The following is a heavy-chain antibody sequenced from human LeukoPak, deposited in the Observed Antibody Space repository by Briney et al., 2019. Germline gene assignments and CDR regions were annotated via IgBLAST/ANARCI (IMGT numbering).Heavy chain of an antibody. CDR1: GYSISSGYY. CDR3: ARAPRLRFDY. D-gene: IGHD5-12*01. V-gene: IGHV4-38-2*02. J-gene: IGHJ4*02. CDR2: IYHSGST. Sequence: SETLSLTCTVSGYSISSGYYWGWIRQPPGRGLEWIGSIYHSGSTYYNPSLKSRVTISVDTSKNQFSLKLSSVTAADTAVYYCARAPRLRFDYWGQGALVTVSS.